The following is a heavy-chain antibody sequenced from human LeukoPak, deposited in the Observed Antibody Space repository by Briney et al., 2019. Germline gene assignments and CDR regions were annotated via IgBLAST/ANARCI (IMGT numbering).Heavy chain of an antibody. CDR3: AKDPYSSSWFYFDY. D-gene: IGHD6-13*01. CDR2: IRYDGSNK. Sequence: PGGSLRLSCAASGFTFSNYAMSWVRQAPGKGLEWVAFIRYDGSNKYYADSVKGRFTISRDNSKNTLYLQMNSLRAEDTAVYYCAKDPYSSSWFYFDYWGQGTLVTVSS. V-gene: IGHV3-30*02. CDR1: GFTFSNYA. J-gene: IGHJ4*02.